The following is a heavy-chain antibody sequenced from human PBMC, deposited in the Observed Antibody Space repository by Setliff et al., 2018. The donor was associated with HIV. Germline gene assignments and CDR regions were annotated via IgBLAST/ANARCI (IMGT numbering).Heavy chain of an antibody. CDR2: IYTTGIT. V-gene: IGHV4-59*08. CDR1: GGSISNYY. CDR3: ARHGDYNFWSGYYFDF. J-gene: IGHJ4*02. D-gene: IGHD3-3*01. Sequence: SETLSLTCTVSGGSISNYYWSWIRQPPGKGLEWIGRIYTTGITNYIPSLKSRGTISVDTSKNQFSLKLSSVTAADTAVYYCARHGDYNFWSGYYFDFWGQGTLVTVSS.